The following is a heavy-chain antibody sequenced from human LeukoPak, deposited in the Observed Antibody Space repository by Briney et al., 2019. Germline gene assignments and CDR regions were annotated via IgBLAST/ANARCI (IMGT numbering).Heavy chain of an antibody. CDR2: IYTSGST. CDR3: ARDRYYYDSSGYYVFDY. V-gene: IGHV4-4*07. Sequence: SETLSLTCTVSGGSISSYYWSWIRQPAGKGLEWIGRIYTSGSTNYNPSLKSRVTMSVDTSKNQFSLKLSSVTAADTAVYYCARDRYYYDSSGYYVFDYWGQGTLVTVSS. CDR1: GGSISSYY. D-gene: IGHD3-22*01. J-gene: IGHJ4*02.